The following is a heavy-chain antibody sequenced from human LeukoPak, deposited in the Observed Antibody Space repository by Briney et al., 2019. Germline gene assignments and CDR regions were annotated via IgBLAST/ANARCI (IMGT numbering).Heavy chain of an antibody. CDR1: GFTFSSCW. J-gene: IGHJ4*02. D-gene: IGHD3-10*01. Sequence: GGSLRLSCAASGFTFSSCWMSWVRQAPGKGLEWVANIKHDGREKYYVDSVKGRFTISRDNAKNSLYLQMNSLRAEDTAVYYCARWGYYGSGSYCFDYWGQGTLVTVSS. CDR2: IKHDGREK. CDR3: ARWGYYGSGSYCFDY. V-gene: IGHV3-7*04.